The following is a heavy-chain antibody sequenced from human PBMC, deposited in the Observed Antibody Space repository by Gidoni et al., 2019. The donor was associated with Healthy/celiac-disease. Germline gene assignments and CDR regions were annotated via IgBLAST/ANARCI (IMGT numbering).Heavy chain of an antibody. CDR3: AKEMSAARPLF. J-gene: IGHJ4*02. CDR2: VGGSGGST. Sequence: VQLLESGGGLVQPGGSVRVSCAASAFRFSSYAMSWVRQGQGKGLEAASAVGGSGGSTYYADSVKGRCTISRDISKKTLYLQMNSLRAEDTAVYYCAKEMSAARPLFWGQGTLVTVSS. V-gene: IGHV3-23*01. D-gene: IGHD6-6*01. CDR1: AFRFSSYA.